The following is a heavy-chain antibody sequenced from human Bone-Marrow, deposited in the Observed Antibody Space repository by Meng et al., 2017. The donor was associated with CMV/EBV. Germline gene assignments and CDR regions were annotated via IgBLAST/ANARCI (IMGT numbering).Heavy chain of an antibody. CDR2: IYYSGST. J-gene: IGHJ6*02. CDR1: GGSISSYY. V-gene: IGHV4-59*12. D-gene: IGHD6-13*01. Sequence: SETLSLTCTVSGGSISSYYWSWIRQPPGKGLEWIGSIYYSGSTYYNPSLKSRVTISVDTSKNQFSLKLSSVTAADTAVYYCARAPQNGYSSYYYYGMDVWGQGTTVTVSS. CDR3: ARAPQNGYSSYYYYGMDV.